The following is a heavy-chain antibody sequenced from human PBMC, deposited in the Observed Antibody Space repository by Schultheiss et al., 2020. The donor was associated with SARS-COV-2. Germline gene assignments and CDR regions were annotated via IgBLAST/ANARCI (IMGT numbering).Heavy chain of an antibody. V-gene: IGHV4-59*08. Sequence: SETLSLTCTVSGGSISSYYWSWIRQPPGKGLEWIGYIYYSGSTNYNPSLKSRVTISVDTSKNQFSLKLSSVTAADTAVYYCTGGEYISSSGFWGQGTLVTAPQ. CDR2: IYYSGST. CDR1: GGSISSYY. D-gene: IGHD6-6*01. CDR3: TGGEYISSSGF. J-gene: IGHJ1*01.